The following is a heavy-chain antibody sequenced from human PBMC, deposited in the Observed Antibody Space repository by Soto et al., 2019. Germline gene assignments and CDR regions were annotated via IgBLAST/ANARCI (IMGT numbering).Heavy chain of an antibody. V-gene: IGHV4-31*03. D-gene: IGHD2-21*02. J-gene: IGHJ5*02. Sequence: LSLTCTVSGGSISSGDYYWSWVRQHPGKGLEWIGYRSYSGSTYYNPSLKSRVTIVVDTSRDQFSLRLSSVTAADTAVYYCAREGGLAYCGGDCLYNWFDPWGQGTLVTVSS. CDR1: GGSISSGDYY. CDR2: RSYSGST. CDR3: AREGGLAYCGGDCLYNWFDP.